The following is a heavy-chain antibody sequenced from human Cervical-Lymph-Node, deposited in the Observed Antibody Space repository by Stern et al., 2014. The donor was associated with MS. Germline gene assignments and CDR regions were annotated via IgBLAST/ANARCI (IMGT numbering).Heavy chain of an antibody. CDR3: ARDIALNTGYYFDY. CDR2: IIPLFGIA. CDR1: GDTLNNYA. J-gene: IGHJ4*02. Sequence: VQLLESGAEVKKPASSVKVSCKASGDTLNNYAINWVRQAPGQGLEWMGMIIPLFGIANYAQKFQGRLTISADESTSTSYMELSSLGSEDTAVYFCARDIALNTGYYFDYWGQGTLVTVSS. V-gene: IGHV1-69*18. D-gene: IGHD4-11*01.